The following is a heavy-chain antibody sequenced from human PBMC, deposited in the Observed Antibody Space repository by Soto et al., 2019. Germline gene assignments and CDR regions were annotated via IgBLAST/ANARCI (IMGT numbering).Heavy chain of an antibody. CDR3: ATGPLRKLAYVF. D-gene: IGHD5-12*01. J-gene: IGHJ3*01. Sequence: DVQLVESGGGLIQPGGSLRLSCVASGLTVSGKKYMAWVRQAPGKGPEWVSGVYDLDGTYYADSVRGRFTTSIGSSRTILFLQTRDRRPEDTAFFFWATGPLRKLAYVFGGKGTMFTVSS. CDR2: VYDLDGT. V-gene: IGHV3-53*01. CDR1: GLTVSGKKY.